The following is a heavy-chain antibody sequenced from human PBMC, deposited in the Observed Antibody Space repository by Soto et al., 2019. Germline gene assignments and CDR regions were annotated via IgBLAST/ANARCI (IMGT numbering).Heavy chain of an antibody. CDR1: GFTFSTYG. J-gene: IGHJ3*02. CDR2: IDTSSSTI. CDR3: AREGKYSGTYYSAFDI. V-gene: IGHV3-48*02. D-gene: IGHD1-26*01. Sequence: SLRPSFGSSGFTFSTYGTNWVGQAPGKGLEWVSYIDTSSSTIYYADSVRGRFTISRDNAKHSLYLQMNSLRDEDTAGYFCAREGKYSGTYYSAFDIWGQGTMVTVPS.